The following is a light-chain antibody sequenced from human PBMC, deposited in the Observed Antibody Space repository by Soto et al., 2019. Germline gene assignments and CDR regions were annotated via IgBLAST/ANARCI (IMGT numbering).Light chain of an antibody. CDR2: GAS. V-gene: IGKV3D-15*01. CDR1: QSVSRSY. J-gene: IGKJ5*01. Sequence: EMGLTQSAGTRSLSSGERATLSWWASQSVSRSYLGWYQQKNGQAPRLLMYGASIRAAGVPARFSGSGCGTEFNLTISSLQSEDVAVYGCQQYNNWPRTFGPGTRLEIK. CDR3: QQYNNWPRT.